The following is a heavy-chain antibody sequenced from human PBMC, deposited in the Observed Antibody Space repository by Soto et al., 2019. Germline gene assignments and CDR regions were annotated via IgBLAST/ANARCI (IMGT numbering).Heavy chain of an antibody. CDR1: GDSVSSGSSH. CDR2: IYSSGST. J-gene: IGHJ4*02. CDR3: ASLITTAFDF. D-gene: IGHD3-22*01. Sequence: SETLSLTCTVSGDSVSSGSSHWNWIRQPPGKGLEWIGYIYSSGSTSYNPSLKSRVTISVDTSKNQFSLKLRSVTAADTAVYYCASLITTAFDFWGQGTLVTVSS. V-gene: IGHV4-61*01.